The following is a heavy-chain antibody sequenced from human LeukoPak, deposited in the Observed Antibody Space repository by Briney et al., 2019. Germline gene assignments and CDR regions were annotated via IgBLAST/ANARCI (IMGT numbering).Heavy chain of an antibody. J-gene: IGHJ4*02. Sequence: GGSLRLSCAASGFTFSSYAMSWVRQAPGKGLERVSAISGSGGSTYYADSVKGRFTISRDNSKNTLYLQMNSLRAEDTAVYYCARRRPGYYYDSSGSSAPDFDYWGQGTLVTASS. V-gene: IGHV3-23*01. CDR1: GFTFSSYA. CDR3: ARRRPGYYYDSSGSSAPDFDY. CDR2: ISGSGGST. D-gene: IGHD3-22*01.